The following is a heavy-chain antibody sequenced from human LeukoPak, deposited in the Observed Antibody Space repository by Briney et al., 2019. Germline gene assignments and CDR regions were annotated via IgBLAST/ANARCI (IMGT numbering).Heavy chain of an antibody. CDR1: GGSFSGYY. D-gene: IGHD1-26*01. CDR3: ARAASGSYEAFFDY. V-gene: IGHV4-34*01. Sequence: SETLSLTCAVYGGSFSGYYWSWIRQPPGKGLEWIGEINHSGSTNYNPSLKSRVTISVDTSKNQFSLKLSSVTAADTAVHYCARAASGSYEAFFDYWGQGTLVTVSS. J-gene: IGHJ4*02. CDR2: INHSGST.